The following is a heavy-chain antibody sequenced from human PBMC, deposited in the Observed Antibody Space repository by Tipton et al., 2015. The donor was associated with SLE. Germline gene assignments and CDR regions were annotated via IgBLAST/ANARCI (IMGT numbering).Heavy chain of an antibody. Sequence: TLSLTCTVSGGSLSSYYWSWIRQPAGKGLEWIGRIYASGSTEYNPSLKSRVTISVDTSKNQFSLQLSSVTAADTAVYYCATKERCRGGSCYHYWGQGTLVTVSS. V-gene: IGHV4-4*07. D-gene: IGHD2-15*01. CDR2: IYASGST. CDR1: GGSLSSYY. CDR3: ATKERCRGGSCYHY. J-gene: IGHJ4*02.